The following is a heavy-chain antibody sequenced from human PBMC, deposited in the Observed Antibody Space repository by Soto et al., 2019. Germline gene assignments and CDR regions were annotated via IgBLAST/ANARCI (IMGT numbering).Heavy chain of an antibody. CDR3: AREDGIAGETSAFDY. Sequence: GGSLRLSCATSGFPFSDYYMSWIRQAPGKGLEWLSHISPKSTYRNYADSVKGRFTISRDNTKSSLFLQMNSLTAEGTAVYYCAREDGIAGETSAFDYWGHGTLVTVSS. D-gene: IGHD1-26*01. CDR1: GFPFSDYY. CDR2: ISPKSTYR. J-gene: IGHJ4*01. V-gene: IGHV3-11*06.